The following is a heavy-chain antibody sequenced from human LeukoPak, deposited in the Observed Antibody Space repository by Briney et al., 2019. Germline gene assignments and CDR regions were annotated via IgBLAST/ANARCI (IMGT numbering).Heavy chain of an antibody. J-gene: IGHJ4*02. V-gene: IGHV1-18*01. CDR2: INTYNGNT. CDR3: ARGLLRFLEWLLYEDY. CDR1: GYTFTSYG. D-gene: IGHD3-3*01. Sequence: ASVKVSCKASGYTFTSYGITWVRQAPGQGLEWMGWINTYNGNTNYAQKLQGRVTMTTDTSTSTAYMELRSLRSDDTAVYYCARGLLRFLEWLLYEDYWGQGTLVTVSS.